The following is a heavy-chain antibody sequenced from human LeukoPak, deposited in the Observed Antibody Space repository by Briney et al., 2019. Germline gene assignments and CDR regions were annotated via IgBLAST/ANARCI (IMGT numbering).Heavy chain of an antibody. Sequence: PSETLSRTCVVSGVSVTTVYWSWVRQPAGIGLVYIGRVHARGDSYYSSSLKSRVTMSVDTSKNRFSLNLDSVTAADAAVYHWVYSEVGSTATSVFDYWGQGILGTVSS. V-gene: IGHV4-4*07. CDR2: VHARGDS. CDR1: GVSVTTVY. D-gene: IGHD4-17*01. J-gene: IGHJ4*02. CDR3: VYSEVGSTATSVFDY.